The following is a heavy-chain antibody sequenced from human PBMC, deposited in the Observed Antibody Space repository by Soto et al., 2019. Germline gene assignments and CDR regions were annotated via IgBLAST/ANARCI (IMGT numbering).Heavy chain of an antibody. CDR1: GGSVSSGSYY. D-gene: IGHD3-22*01. J-gene: IGHJ5*02. CDR2: IYYSGST. V-gene: IGHV4-61*01. Sequence: QVQLQESGPGLVKPSETLSLTCTVSGGSVSSGSYYWSWIRQPPGKGLEWIGYIYYSGSTNYNPSXXSRVTISVDTXXNXFXXKLSSVTAADTAVYYCARARDSSGYYYDGGAWFDPWGQGTLVTVSS. CDR3: ARARDSSGYYYDGGAWFDP.